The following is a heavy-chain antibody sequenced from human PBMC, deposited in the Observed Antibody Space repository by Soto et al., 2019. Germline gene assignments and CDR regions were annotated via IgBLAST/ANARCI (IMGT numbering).Heavy chain of an antibody. CDR2: IYPGGGT. V-gene: IGHV4-38-2*02. CDR1: GHSINSDYY. J-gene: IGHJ4*02. D-gene: IGHD3-10*01. CDR3: ARKGYYPSGRINLFDS. Sequence: PSETLSLTCTVAGHSINSDYYWGWIRQPPGKGLEWIGSIYPGGGTYYNPSLKSRVTISIDTSKNQFSLRLTSVTAADTAMYYCARKGYYPSGRINLFDSWGQGTRGTVSS.